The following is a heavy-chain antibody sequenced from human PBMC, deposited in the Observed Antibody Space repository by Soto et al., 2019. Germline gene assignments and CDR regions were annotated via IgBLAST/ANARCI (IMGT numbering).Heavy chain of an antibody. Sequence: QVQLRDSGPGLVKTSGTLSLTCVVSGGSISSTNWWIWVRQPPGKGLEWIGEIYHSGSPTFSPSLRVRATISVEESNHQFSLGLRSVTAADPAVYYCATLAPRIVVALLPIPTWGPGILLTVS. V-gene: IGHV4-4*02. CDR3: ATLAPRIVVALLPIPT. J-gene: IGHJ5*02. D-gene: IGHD2-21*01. CDR2: IYHSGSP. CDR1: GGSISSTNW.